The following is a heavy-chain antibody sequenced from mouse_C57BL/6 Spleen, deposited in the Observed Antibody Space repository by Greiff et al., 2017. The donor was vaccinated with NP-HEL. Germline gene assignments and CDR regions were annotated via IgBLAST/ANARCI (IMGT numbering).Heavy chain of an antibody. V-gene: IGHV1-55*01. Sequence: QVQLQQPGAELVKPGASVKMSCKASGYTFTSYWITWVKQRPGQGLEWIGDIYPGSGSTNYNEKFKSKATLTVDTSSSTAYMQLSSLTSEDSAVYYCARGHYGRRDWFAYWGQGTLVTVSA. CDR1: GYTFTSYW. CDR2: IYPGSGST. D-gene: IGHD1-1*01. CDR3: ARGHYGRRDWFAY. J-gene: IGHJ3*01.